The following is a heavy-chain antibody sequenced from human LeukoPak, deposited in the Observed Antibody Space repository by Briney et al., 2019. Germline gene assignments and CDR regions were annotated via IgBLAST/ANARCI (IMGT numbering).Heavy chain of an antibody. D-gene: IGHD6-19*01. V-gene: IGHV3-7*01. CDR2: IKQDGSET. CDR1: RFTLSNDW. J-gene: IGHJ4*02. Sequence: PGGSLRLSCAASRFTLSNDWMSSGRQAPGKGLEWVANIKQDGSETYYVDSVKGRFTISRDNAKHSLSPQITSLRAEDTAVYYCARQRGSGCLDYWGQGTLVTVSS. CDR3: ARQRGSGCLDY.